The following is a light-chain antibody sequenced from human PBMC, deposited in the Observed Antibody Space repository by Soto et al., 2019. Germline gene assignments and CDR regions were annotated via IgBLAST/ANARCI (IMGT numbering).Light chain of an antibody. V-gene: IGKV3-20*01. CDR2: GAS. CDR1: QSVSSSY. J-gene: IGKJ5*01. CDR3: QQLHSYPIT. Sequence: EIVLTQSPGTLSLSPGERATLSCRASQSVSSSYLAWYQQKPGQAPRLLIYGASTLQSGVPSRFSGSESGAEFTLTISSLQPEDFATYYCQQLHSYPITFGQGTRLEIK.